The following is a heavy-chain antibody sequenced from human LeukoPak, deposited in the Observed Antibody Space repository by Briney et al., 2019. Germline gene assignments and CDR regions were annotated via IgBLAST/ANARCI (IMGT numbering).Heavy chain of an antibody. CDR1: GFTFDDYV. CDR3: ARVTRYDSSGYYFDY. CDR2: ITWNSDTI. V-gene: IGHV3-9*01. Sequence: GGSLRLSCAASGFTFDDYVMHWVRQAPGKGLEWVSGITWNSDTIAYADSVKGRFTISRDNAKNSLYLQMNSLRAEDTALYYCARVTRYDSSGYYFDYWGQGTLVTVSS. D-gene: IGHD3-22*01. J-gene: IGHJ4*02.